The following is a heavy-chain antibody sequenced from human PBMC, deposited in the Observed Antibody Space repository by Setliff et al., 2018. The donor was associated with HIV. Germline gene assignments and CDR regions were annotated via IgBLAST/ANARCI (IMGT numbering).Heavy chain of an antibody. Sequence: ASVKVSCKASGYTFSSYAINWVRQAPGQGLEWMGGIIPVYGTPKYAQRMQGRVTITAIESTSTAYMELTSLRSDDTAVYYCARIRGVIADASDIWGQGTMVTVSS. V-gene: IGHV1-69*13. D-gene: IGHD3-10*01. CDR3: ARIRGVIADASDI. CDR2: IIPVYGTP. J-gene: IGHJ3*02. CDR1: GYTFSSYA.